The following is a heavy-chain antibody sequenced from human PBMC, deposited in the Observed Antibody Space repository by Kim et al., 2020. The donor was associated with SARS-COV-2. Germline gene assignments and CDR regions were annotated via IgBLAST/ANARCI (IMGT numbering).Heavy chain of an antibody. CDR1: GFIFSGST. D-gene: IGHD4-17*01. CDR2: IRSKPKNYAT. Sequence: GGSLRLSCAASGFIFSGSTMHWVRQASGKGLEWVGRIRSKPKNYATEYTVSGKGRFTVSRDDSKNTAYLQMNGLKTEDTAVYYCATYTDYFFNYWGQGILVTVSS. CDR3: ATYTDYFFNY. J-gene: IGHJ4*02. V-gene: IGHV3-73*01.